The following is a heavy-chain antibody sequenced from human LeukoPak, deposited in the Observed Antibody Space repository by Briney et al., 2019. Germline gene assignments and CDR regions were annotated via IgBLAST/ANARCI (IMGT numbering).Heavy chain of an antibody. CDR2: ISSSSSYI. CDR3: ARGRVMATIRPRSENFDY. J-gene: IGHJ4*02. CDR1: GFTFSSYS. D-gene: IGHD5-24*01. Sequence: GGSLRLSCAASGFTFSSYSMNWVRQAPGKGLEWVSSISSSSSYIYYADSVKGRFTISRDNAKNSLYLQMNSLRAEDTAVYYCARGRVMATIRPRSENFDYWGQGTLVTVSS. V-gene: IGHV3-21*01.